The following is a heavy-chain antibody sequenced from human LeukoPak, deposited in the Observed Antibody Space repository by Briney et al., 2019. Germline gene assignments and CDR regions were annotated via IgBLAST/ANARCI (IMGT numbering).Heavy chain of an antibody. J-gene: IGHJ6*03. D-gene: IGHD3-22*01. V-gene: IGHV4-59*01. CDR2: IYYGGST. CDR1: GGSISSYY. CDR3: ARAHRSYDSSGYLYYYYYYMDV. Sequence: SETLSLTCTVSGGSISSYYWSWIRQPPGKGLEWIGYIYYGGSTNYNPSLKSRVTISVDTSKNQFSLKLSSVTAADTAVYYCARAHRSYDSSGYLYYYYYYMDVWGKGTTVTISS.